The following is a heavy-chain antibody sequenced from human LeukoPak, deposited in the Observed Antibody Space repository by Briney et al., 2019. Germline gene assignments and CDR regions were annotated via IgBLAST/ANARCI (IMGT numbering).Heavy chain of an antibody. CDR2: IYHSGST. CDR3: AREKSYGDYGYYFDY. CDR1: GGSISSSNW. D-gene: IGHD4-17*01. V-gene: IGHV4-4*02. Sequence: SETLSLTCAVSGGSISSSNWWSWVRQPPGKGLEWIGEIYHSGSTNYNPSLKSRVTISVDTSKNQFSLKLSSVTAADTAVYYCAREKSYGDYGYYFDYWGQGTLVTVSS. J-gene: IGHJ4*02.